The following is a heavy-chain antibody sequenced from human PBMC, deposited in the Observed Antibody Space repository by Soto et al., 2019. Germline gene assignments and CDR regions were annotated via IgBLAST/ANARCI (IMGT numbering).Heavy chain of an antibody. J-gene: IGHJ5*02. CDR1: GFTFSSYA. CDR2: ISGSGGST. D-gene: IGHD2-2*01. Sequence: GGSLRLSCAASGFTFSSYAMSWVRQAPGKGLEWVSAISGSGGSTYYADSVKGRFTISRDNSKNTLYLQMNSLRAEDTAVYYCAKDHCSSTSCYVPWFDPWGQGTLVTVSS. CDR3: AKDHCSSTSCYVPWFDP. V-gene: IGHV3-23*01.